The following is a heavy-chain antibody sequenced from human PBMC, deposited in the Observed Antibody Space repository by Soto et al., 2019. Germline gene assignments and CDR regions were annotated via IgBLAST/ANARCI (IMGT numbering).Heavy chain of an antibody. CDR3: ARGRSSSWSEYYYYYYGMDV. CDR2: ISYDGSNK. J-gene: IGHJ6*02. V-gene: IGHV3-30-3*01. D-gene: IGHD6-13*01. CDR1: GFTLSSYA. Sequence: GGSLRLSCAASGFTLSSYAMHWVRQAPGKGLEWVAVISYDGSNKYYADSVKGRFTISRDNSKNTLYLQMNSLRAEDTAVYYCARGRSSSWSEYYYYYYGMDVWGQGTTDTVSS.